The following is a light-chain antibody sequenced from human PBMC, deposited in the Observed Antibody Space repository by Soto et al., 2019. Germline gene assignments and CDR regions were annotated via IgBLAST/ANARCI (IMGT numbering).Light chain of an antibody. CDR3: SSYTSSSTLV. Sequence: QSVLTQPASVSGSPGQSITISCTGTSSDVGGYNYVSWYQQHPGKAPKLMIYEVSNRPSGVSNRFSGSKSGNTASLTISGXXXXXXXXXXCSSYTSSSTLVFGGGTKLTV. CDR1: SSDVGGYNY. V-gene: IGLV2-14*01. J-gene: IGLJ2*01. CDR2: EVS.